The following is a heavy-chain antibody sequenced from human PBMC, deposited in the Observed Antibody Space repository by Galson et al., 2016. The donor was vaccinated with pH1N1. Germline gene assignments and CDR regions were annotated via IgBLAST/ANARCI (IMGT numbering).Heavy chain of an antibody. V-gene: IGHV4-59*11. J-gene: IGHJ3*01. Sequence: SETLSLTCAVSGASISSQYWSWIRQSPGKGLEWIGNIYNSGGSTTYNPSLRSRVTISMETSTNGFSLHLTSVTAADTAIYYCVRQYRELLGDAFDFRGQGTMVSVSS. CDR1: GASISSQY. CDR2: IYNSGGST. CDR3: VRQYRELLGDAFDF. D-gene: IGHD1-7*01.